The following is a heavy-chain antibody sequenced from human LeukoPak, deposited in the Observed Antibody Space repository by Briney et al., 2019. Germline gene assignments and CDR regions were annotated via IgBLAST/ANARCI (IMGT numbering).Heavy chain of an antibody. V-gene: IGHV3-30*18. CDR2: ISYDGSNK. J-gene: IGHJ6*02. D-gene: IGHD5-18*01. CDR1: GFTFSNYG. CDR3: AKDGGPRGYSYGYPSYYGMDV. Sequence: GRSLRLSCAAPGFTFSNYGMHWVRQAPGKGLEWGVVISYDGSNKYYGDSVKGRFTISRDNSKNTLYLQMNSLRGEDTAVYYCAKDGGPRGYSYGYPSYYGMDVWGQGTTVTVSS.